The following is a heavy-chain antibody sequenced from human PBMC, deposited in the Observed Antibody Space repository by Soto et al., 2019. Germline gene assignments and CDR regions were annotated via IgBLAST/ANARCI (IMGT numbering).Heavy chain of an antibody. J-gene: IGHJ3*02. CDR3: AKAPYDYVWGNYAFDI. V-gene: IGHV3-30*18. CDR2: ISYDGSNK. Sequence: GGSLRLSCAASGFTFSSYGMHWVRQAPGKGLEWVAVISYDGSNKYYADSVKGRFTISRDNSKNTLYLQMNSLRAEDTAVYYCAKAPYDYVWGNYAFDIWGQGTMVTVSS. CDR1: GFTFSSYG. D-gene: IGHD3-16*01.